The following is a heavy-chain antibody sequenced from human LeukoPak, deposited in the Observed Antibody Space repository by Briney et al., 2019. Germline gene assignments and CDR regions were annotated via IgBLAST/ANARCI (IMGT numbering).Heavy chain of an antibody. V-gene: IGHV3-9*03. CDR3: AKDVGGDIVGATAFDY. CDR1: GFTFDDYA. D-gene: IGHD1-26*01. CDR2: ISWNSGSI. Sequence: GRSLRLSCAASGFTFDDYAMHWVRQAPGKGLEWVSGISWNSGSIGYADSVKGRFTISRDNAKNSLYLQMNSLRAEDMALYCCAKDVGGDIVGATAFDYWGQGTLVTVSS. J-gene: IGHJ4*02.